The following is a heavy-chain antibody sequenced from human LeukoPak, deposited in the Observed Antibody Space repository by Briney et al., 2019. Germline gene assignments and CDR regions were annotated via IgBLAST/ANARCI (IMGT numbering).Heavy chain of an antibody. CDR2: IIPIFGTA. D-gene: IGHD3-10*01. J-gene: IGHJ5*02. Sequence: SVKVSCKASGYTFTSYGISWVRQAPGQGLEWMGGIIPIFGTANYAQKFQGRVTITADESTSTAYMELSSLRSEDTAVYYCARVSPGSLWFDPWGQGTLVTVSS. CDR3: ARVSPGSLWFDP. CDR1: GYTFTSYG. V-gene: IGHV1-69*13.